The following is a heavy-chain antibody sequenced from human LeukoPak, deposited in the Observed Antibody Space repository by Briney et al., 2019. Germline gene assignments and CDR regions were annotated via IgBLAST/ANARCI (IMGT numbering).Heavy chain of an antibody. CDR1: GGSISSSSYY. CDR2: IYYSGST. CDR3: ARGGGYDPEAY. V-gene: IGHV4-61*01. J-gene: IGHJ4*02. Sequence: SETLSFTCTVSGGSISSSSYYWSWIRQPPGKGLEWIGYIYYSGSTNYNPSLKSRVTISVDTSKNQFSLKLSSVTAADTAVYYCARGGGYDPEAYWGQGTLVTVSS. D-gene: IGHD5-12*01.